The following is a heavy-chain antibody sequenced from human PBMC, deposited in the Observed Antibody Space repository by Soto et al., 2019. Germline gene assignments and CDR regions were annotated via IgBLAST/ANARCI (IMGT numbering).Heavy chain of an antibody. D-gene: IGHD6-13*01. V-gene: IGHV4-39*07. CDR3: ARVSSWYYYYMDV. CDR1: GGSISSSSYY. Sequence: SETLSLTCTVSGGSISSSSYYWSWIRQPPGKGLEWIGEINHSGSTNYNPSLKSRVTISVDTSKNQFSLKLSSVTAADTAVYYCARVSSWYYYYMDVWGKGTTVTVSS. CDR2: INHSGST. J-gene: IGHJ6*03.